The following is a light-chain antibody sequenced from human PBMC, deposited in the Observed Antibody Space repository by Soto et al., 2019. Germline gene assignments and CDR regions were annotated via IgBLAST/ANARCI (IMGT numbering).Light chain of an antibody. J-gene: IGLJ1*01. CDR1: SSDVGGYNY. Sequence: QSVLTQPASVSGSPGQSITISCTGTSSDVGGYNYVSWYQQHPGKAPKLMIYDVSNRPSGVSNRFSGSKSGNTASLTISGLQAEDEADYYCSSYTSSSPAIVFGTGTKVPVL. CDR2: DVS. CDR3: SSYTSSSPAIV. V-gene: IGLV2-14*01.